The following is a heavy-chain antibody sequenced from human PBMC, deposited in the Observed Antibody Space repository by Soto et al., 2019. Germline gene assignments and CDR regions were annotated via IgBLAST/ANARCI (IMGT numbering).Heavy chain of an antibody. J-gene: IGHJ6*02. V-gene: IGHV3-21*01. Sequence: PGGSLRLSCAASGFTFSSYSMNWVRQAPGKGLEWVSSISSSSSYIYYADSVKGRFTISRDNAKNSLYLQMNSLRAEDTAVYYCARDRAPPGSYGMDVWGQGTTVTVSS. CDR2: ISSSSSYI. CDR1: GFTFSSYS. CDR3: ARDRAPPGSYGMDV. D-gene: IGHD3-10*01.